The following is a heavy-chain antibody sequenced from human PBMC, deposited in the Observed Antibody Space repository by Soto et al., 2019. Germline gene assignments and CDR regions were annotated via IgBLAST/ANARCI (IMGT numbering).Heavy chain of an antibody. Sequence: ASVKVSCKASGYTFTSYAMHWVRQAPGQRLEWMGWINAGNGNTKYSQKFQGRVTITRDTSASTAYMELSSLRSEDTAVYYCARCGLRYFDWLLTNWFDPWGQGTLVTVSS. J-gene: IGHJ5*02. CDR1: GYTFTSYA. V-gene: IGHV1-3*01. D-gene: IGHD3-9*01. CDR3: ARCGLRYFDWLLTNWFDP. CDR2: INAGNGNT.